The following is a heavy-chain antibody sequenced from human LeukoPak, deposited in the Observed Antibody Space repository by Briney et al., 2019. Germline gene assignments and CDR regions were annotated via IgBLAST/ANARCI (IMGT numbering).Heavy chain of an antibody. CDR3: AKYGEAAAEPAYYFDY. CDR1: GFTFSSYG. D-gene: IGHD6-13*01. Sequence: QPGRSLRLSCVASGFTFSSYGMHWVRQAPGKGLEWVAVIWYDGSNKYYADSVKGRFTISRDNSKNTLYLQMNSLRAEDTAVYYCAKYGEAAAEPAYYFDYWGQGTLVTVSS. J-gene: IGHJ4*02. CDR2: IWYDGSNK. V-gene: IGHV3-33*06.